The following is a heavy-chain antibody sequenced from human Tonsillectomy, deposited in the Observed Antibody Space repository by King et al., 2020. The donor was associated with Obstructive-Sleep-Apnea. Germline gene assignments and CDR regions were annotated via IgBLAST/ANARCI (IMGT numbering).Heavy chain of an antibody. CDR1: GGSISSSSYY. J-gene: IGHJ6*02. D-gene: IGHD2-15*01. Sequence: QLQESGPGLVKPSETLSLTCTVSGGSISSSSYYWGWIRQPPGKGLEWIGSIYYSGSTYYNPSLKSRVTISVDTSKNQFSLKLSSVTAADTAVYYCARDLVVAATDYYYYGMDVWGQGTTVTVSS. CDR3: ARDLVVAATDYYYYGMDV. CDR2: IYYSGST. V-gene: IGHV4-39*07.